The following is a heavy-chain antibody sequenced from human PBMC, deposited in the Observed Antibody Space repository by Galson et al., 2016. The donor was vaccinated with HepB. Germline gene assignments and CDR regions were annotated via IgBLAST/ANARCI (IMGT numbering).Heavy chain of an antibody. V-gene: IGHV3-23*01. D-gene: IGHD3-3*01. Sequence: SLRLSCAVSGFSLNSYAFSWVRQTPGKGLEWVSAISGTGGTTDYTDSVKGRFTISRDNSQSRLYLQMSSLRAEDTAIYYCAKENDFWSGYLSHWGQGALVTVSS. CDR3: AKENDFWSGYLSH. CDR1: GFSLNSYA. CDR2: ISGTGGTT. J-gene: IGHJ4*02.